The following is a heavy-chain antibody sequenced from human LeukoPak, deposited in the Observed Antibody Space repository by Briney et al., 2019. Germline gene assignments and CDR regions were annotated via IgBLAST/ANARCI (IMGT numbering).Heavy chain of an antibody. CDR3: ARESDYYGSGAAFDI. J-gene: IGHJ3*02. CDR1: RFTFIDYY. Sequence: PGGSLRLSCAASRFTFIDYYMSWIRQAPGKGLEWVSVIYSGGSTYYADSVKGRFTISRDNSKNTLYLQMNSLRAEDTAVYYCARESDYYGSGAAFDIWGQGTMVTVSS. D-gene: IGHD3-10*01. V-gene: IGHV3-53*01. CDR2: IYSGGST.